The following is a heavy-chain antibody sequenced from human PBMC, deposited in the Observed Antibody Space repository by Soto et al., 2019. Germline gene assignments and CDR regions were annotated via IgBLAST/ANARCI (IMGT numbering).Heavy chain of an antibody. CDR1: GFTFIRYA. CDR3: AKDILLFRWPRGGPNAFDI. CDR2: ISGGGGST. J-gene: IGHJ3*02. Sequence: EVQLLESGGGLVQPGGSRRLSCAASGFTFIRYAMSWVRQAPGQGLEWGSAISGGGGSTYYAASVKGRFTISRDNSKNPLYMHMNSLRAADPAVYYCAKDILLFRWPRGGPNAFDIWGQATMVTVSS. V-gene: IGHV3-23*01. D-gene: IGHD3-16*01.